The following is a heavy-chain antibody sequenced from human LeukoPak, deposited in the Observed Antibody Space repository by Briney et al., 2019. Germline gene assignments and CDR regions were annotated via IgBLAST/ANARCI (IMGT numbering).Heavy chain of an antibody. Sequence: PGGSLRLSCAASGFTFSSYGMHWVRQAPGKGLEWVAVISYDGSNKYYADSVKGRFTISRDNSKNTLYLQMNSLRAEDTAVYYCAKDGARGGMGFAYWGQGTLVTVSS. CDR1: GFTFSSYG. CDR3: AKDGARGGMGFAY. D-gene: IGHD3-16*01. V-gene: IGHV3-30*18. J-gene: IGHJ4*02. CDR2: ISYDGSNK.